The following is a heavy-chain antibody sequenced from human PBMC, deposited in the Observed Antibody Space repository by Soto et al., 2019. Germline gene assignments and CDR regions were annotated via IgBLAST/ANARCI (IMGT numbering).Heavy chain of an antibody. V-gene: IGHV4-39*01. CDR3: AVIGFGAVTSARPY. CDR1: GGSISSNSYY. D-gene: IGHD3-3*01. Sequence: SETLSLTCTVSGGSISSNSYYWGWIRQPPGKGLEWIGSIHYRGSTYYNPSLKSRVTISVDTSKNQFSLKLSSVTAADTAVYYCAVIGFGAVTSARPYWGQGTLVTVSS. CDR2: IHYRGST. J-gene: IGHJ4*02.